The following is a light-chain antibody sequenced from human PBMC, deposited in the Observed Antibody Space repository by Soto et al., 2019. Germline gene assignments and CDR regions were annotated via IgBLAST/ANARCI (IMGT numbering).Light chain of an antibody. CDR1: SSDVGGYNY. CDR2: EVT. V-gene: IGLV2-8*01. Sequence: QSALTQPPSASGSPGQSVTISCTGTSSDVGGYNYVSWYQQHPGKAPKLVIYEVTKRPSGAPDRFSGSKSGNTASLTVSGLQAEDEADYYCSSFTGASTIFGTGTKVTVL. J-gene: IGLJ1*01. CDR3: SSFTGASTI.